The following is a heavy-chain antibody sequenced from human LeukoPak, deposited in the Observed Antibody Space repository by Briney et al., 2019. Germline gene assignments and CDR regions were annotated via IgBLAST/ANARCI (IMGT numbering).Heavy chain of an antibody. D-gene: IGHD4-11*01. Sequence: PSETLSLTCTVSGGSISSSSYYWGWIRQPPGKGLEWIGSIYYSGSTYYNPSLKSRVTISVDTSKNQFSLKLSSVTAADTAVYYCARHRSNYGPYYFDYWGQGTLVTVSS. CDR1: GGSISSSSYY. V-gene: IGHV4-39*01. CDR2: IYYSGST. CDR3: ARHRSNYGPYYFDY. J-gene: IGHJ4*02.